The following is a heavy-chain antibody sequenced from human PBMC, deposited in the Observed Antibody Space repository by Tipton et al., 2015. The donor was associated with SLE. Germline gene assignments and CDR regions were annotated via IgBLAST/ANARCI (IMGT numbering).Heavy chain of an antibody. Sequence: LRLSCSVSGFSISSSYYWGWIRQSPGKGLEWIGSISYTGSTFYSPSLKSRVTMSLDTSKNQFSLRLSSVTAADTAVYYCASRADWFDPWGQGTLVTVSS. CDR3: ASRADWFDP. CDR1: GFSISSSYY. CDR2: ISYTGST. J-gene: IGHJ5*02. V-gene: IGHV4-38-2*01.